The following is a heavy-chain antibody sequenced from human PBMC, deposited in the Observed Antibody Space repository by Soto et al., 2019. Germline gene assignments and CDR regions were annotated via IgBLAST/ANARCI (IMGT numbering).Heavy chain of an antibody. CDR3: TRVRMVYYDFWSGYYDAFDI. J-gene: IGHJ3*02. CDR1: GFTFGDYA. Sequence: GGSLRLSCTASGFTFGDYAMSWFRQAPGKGLEWVGFIRSKAYGGTTEYAASVKGRFTISRDDSKSIAYLQMNSLKTEDTAVYYCTRVRMVYYDFWSGYYDAFDIWGQGTMVTVSS. D-gene: IGHD3-3*01. V-gene: IGHV3-49*03. CDR2: IRSKAYGGTT.